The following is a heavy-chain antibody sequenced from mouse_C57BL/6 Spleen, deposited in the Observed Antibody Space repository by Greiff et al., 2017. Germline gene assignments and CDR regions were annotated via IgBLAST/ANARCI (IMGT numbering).Heavy chain of an antibody. Sequence: VQLQQPGAELVRPGSSVKLSCKASGYTFTSYWMDWVKQRPGQGLEWIGNIYPSDSETHYNQKFKDKATLTVDKSSSTAYMQLSSLTSEDSAVYYCARWDYYYAMDYWGQGTSVTVSS. J-gene: IGHJ4*01. CDR2: IYPSDSET. D-gene: IGHD4-1*01. CDR1: GYTFTSYW. V-gene: IGHV1-61*01. CDR3: ARWDYYYAMDY.